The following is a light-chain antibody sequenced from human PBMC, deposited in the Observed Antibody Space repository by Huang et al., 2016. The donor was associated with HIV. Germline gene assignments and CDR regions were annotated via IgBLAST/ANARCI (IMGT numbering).Light chain of an antibody. Sequence: ETVMTQSPATLSVSPGERATLFCRASQSVNANLAWYQQSRCQAPRLLIYAASTRSIGVPDRFSGSGSGTEFTLTISSLQSEDCAVYYCQQYDNWPPRLTFGGGTKVDIK. CDR3: QQYDNWPPRLT. CDR2: AAS. CDR1: QSVNAN. J-gene: IGKJ4*01. V-gene: IGKV3-15*01.